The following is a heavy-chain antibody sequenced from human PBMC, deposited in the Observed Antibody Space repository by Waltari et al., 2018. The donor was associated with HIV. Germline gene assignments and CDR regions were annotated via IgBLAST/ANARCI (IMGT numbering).Heavy chain of an antibody. D-gene: IGHD3-10*01. CDR3: ARDGYGSGSYLYFDY. CDR2: IYYSAST. CDR1: GGSISSSSYY. V-gene: IGHV4-39*02. J-gene: IGHJ4*02. Sequence: QLQLQESGPGLVKPSETLSLTCTVSGGSISSSSYYWGWIRHPPGKGLEWIGSIYYSASTYYNPSLKSRVTISVDTSKNQFSLKLSSVTAADTAVYYCARDGYGSGSYLYFDYWGQGILVTVSS.